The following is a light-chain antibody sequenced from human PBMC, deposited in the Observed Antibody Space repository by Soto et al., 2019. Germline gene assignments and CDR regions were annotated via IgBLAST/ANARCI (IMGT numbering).Light chain of an antibody. CDR3: QQSYSTRWT. CDR2: AAS. Sequence: DIQMTQSPSSLSASVGDRVTITCRASQSISSYLNWYQQKKGKPPKLLIYAASSLQSGVPSRFSGSGSGTDFTLPISSLQPEDFETYYCQQSYSTRWTFGQGTKVDIK. V-gene: IGKV1-39*01. J-gene: IGKJ1*01. CDR1: QSISSY.